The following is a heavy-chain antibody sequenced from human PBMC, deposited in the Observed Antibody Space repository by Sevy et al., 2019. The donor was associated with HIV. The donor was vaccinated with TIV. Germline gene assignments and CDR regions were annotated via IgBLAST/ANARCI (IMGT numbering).Heavy chain of an antibody. Sequence: ASVKVSCKASGYTFTGDYLHWVRQAPGQGLEWMGRVYPHSGGTNYAQKLQGRVTMTRDMSISTAYMGLRRLGSDGTAVYYCARDGGGGTTNSGMDVWGQGTTVTVSS. CDR1: GYTFTGDY. J-gene: IGHJ6*02. V-gene: IGHV1-2*06. CDR2: VYPHSGGT. CDR3: ARDGGGGTTNSGMDV. D-gene: IGHD1-7*01.